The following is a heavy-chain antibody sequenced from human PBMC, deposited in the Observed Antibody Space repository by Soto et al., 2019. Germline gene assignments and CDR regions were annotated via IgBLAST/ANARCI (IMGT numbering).Heavy chain of an antibody. CDR2: IYYSGST. V-gene: IGHV4-59*08. CDR3: ARHRLLTPPVY. J-gene: IGHJ4*02. CDR1: GGSISSYY. D-gene: IGHD1-26*01. Sequence: SETLSLTCTVSGGSISSYYWSWIRQPPGKGLEWIGCIYYSGSTNYNPSLKSRVTMSVDTSKNHFSLRLSPVTAADTAVYYCARHRLLTPPVYWGQGTLVTVSS.